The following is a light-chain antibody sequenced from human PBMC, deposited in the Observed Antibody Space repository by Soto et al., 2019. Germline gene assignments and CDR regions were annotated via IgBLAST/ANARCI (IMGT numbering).Light chain of an antibody. Sequence: ESVVTQSPGTLSLYTGERAPLSCRASQSVSRNYLAWYQQKPGQAPRLLIYDAFTRATGIPDRLSGSGSGADFTLTINRLEPEDFVVYYCQQYGYSPITFGHGTRLAVK. CDR1: QSVSRNY. J-gene: IGKJ5*01. CDR3: QQYGYSPIT. CDR2: DAF. V-gene: IGKV3-20*01.